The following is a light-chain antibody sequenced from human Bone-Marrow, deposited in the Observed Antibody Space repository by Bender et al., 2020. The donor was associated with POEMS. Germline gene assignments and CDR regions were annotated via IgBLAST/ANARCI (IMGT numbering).Light chain of an antibody. Sequence: QSVVTQPPSASGTPGQKVTISCSGSNSNIGIDAVHWYQQFPGTAPKLLIYNNDQRPSGVSDRFSGSKSGTSASLAISDLQSEDEAVYYCAAWDDNLNGPVFGGGTKLTVL. CDR2: NND. CDR1: NSNIGIDA. V-gene: IGLV1-44*01. J-gene: IGLJ2*01. CDR3: AAWDDNLNGPV.